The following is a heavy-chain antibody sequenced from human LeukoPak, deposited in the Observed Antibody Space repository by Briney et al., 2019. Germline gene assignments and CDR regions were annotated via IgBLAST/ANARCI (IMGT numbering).Heavy chain of an antibody. CDR1: GFTFSSYG. CDR2: ISYDGSNK. D-gene: IGHD2-2*01. Sequence: GGSLRLSCAASGFTFSSYGMHWVRQAPGKGLEWVAVISYDGSNKYYADSVKGRFTISRDNSKNTLYLQMNSLRAEDTAVYYCANSAVPIYYYYMDVWGKGTTVTVSS. V-gene: IGHV3-30*18. CDR3: ANSAVPIYYYYMDV. J-gene: IGHJ6*03.